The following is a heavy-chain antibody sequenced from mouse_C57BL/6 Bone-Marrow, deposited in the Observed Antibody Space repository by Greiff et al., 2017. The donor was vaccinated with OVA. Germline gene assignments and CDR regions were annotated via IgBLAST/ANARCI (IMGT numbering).Heavy chain of an antibody. D-gene: IGHD3-3*01. Sequence: EVKVVESGGGLVKPGGSLKLSCAASGFTFSSYAMSWVRQTPEKRLEWVATISDGGSYTYYPDNVKGRFTISRDNAKNNLYLQMSHLKSEDTAMYYCARDGPRGLYAMDYWGQGTSVTVSS. CDR2: ISDGGSYT. CDR3: ARDGPRGLYAMDY. CDR1: GFTFSSYA. V-gene: IGHV5-4*01. J-gene: IGHJ4*01.